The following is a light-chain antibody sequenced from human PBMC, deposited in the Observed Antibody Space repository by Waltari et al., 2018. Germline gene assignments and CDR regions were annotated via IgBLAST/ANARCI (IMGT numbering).Light chain of an antibody. V-gene: IGKV1-39*01. CDR2: TTS. CDR3: QQSYVTPST. J-gene: IGKJ4*01. Sequence: DIQMTQSPSSLSASVGDRVTITCRASQSVRSFLNWYQQKPGKAPKLLIYTTSTLQSGVPSRFTCSGSGTDFTLTINSLQPEDFATYYCQQSYVTPSTFGGGTKVDIK. CDR1: QSVRSF.